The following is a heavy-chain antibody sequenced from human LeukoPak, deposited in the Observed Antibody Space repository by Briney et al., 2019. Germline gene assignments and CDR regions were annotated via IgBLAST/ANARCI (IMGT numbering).Heavy chain of an antibody. CDR2: ISYDGSNK. J-gene: IGHJ6*02. V-gene: IGHV3-30*18. D-gene: IGHD6-19*01. CDR3: AKGWQWLVNLYYYGMDV. Sequence: QPGGSLRLSCAASGFTFSSYGMHWVRQAPGKGLEWVAVISYDGSNKYYADSVKGRFTISRDNSKNTLYLQMNSLRAEDTAVYYCAKGWQWLVNLYYYGMDVWGQGTTVTVSS. CDR1: GFTFSSYG.